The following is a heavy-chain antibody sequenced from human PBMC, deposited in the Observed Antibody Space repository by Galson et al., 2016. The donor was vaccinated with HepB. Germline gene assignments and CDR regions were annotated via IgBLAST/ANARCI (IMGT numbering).Heavy chain of an antibody. J-gene: IGHJ6*02. CDR3: ATAPGAGTF. CDR1: GNTFTDYW. CDR2: INPYNGAT. D-gene: IGHD6-19*01. Sequence: SCKASGNTFTDYWIHWVRQSPGLGLQWMAWINPYNGATKYAPNFQDRVTMTTDTSITTVYIEVRGLRSDDTAVYFCATAPGAGTFWGQGTTVTVS. V-gene: IGHV1-2*02.